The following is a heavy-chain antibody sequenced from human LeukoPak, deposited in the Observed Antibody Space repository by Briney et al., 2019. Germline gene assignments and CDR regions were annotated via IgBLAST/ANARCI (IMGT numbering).Heavy chain of an antibody. CDR1: GYTFTSYD. D-gene: IGHD7-27*01. Sequence: GASVKVSCKASGYTFTSYDINWVRQATGQGLEWMGWMNPNSGNTGYAQKFQGRVTMTRNTSISTAYMELSSLRSEDTAVYYCATRRPSTGDHFDYWGQGTLVTVSS. J-gene: IGHJ4*02. CDR3: ATRRPSTGDHFDY. V-gene: IGHV1-8*01. CDR2: MNPNSGNT.